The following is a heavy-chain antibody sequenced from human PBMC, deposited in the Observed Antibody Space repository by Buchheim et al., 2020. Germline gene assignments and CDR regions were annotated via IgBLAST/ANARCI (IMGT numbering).Heavy chain of an antibody. Sequence: EVQLVESGGGLVQPGGSLRLSCAASGFTFSSYEMNWVRQAPGKGLEWVSYISSSGSTIYYADSVKGRFTISRDNAKNSLYLQMNSLRAEDTAVYYWARDPRYCSGGSCYPDYWGQGTL. D-gene: IGHD2-15*01. V-gene: IGHV3-48*03. J-gene: IGHJ4*02. CDR1: GFTFSSYE. CDR2: ISSSGSTI. CDR3: ARDPRYCSGGSCYPDY.